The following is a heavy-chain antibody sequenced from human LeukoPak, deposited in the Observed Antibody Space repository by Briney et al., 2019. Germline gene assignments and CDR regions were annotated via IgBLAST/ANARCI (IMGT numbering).Heavy chain of an antibody. CDR1: GGSISPYY. D-gene: IGHD1-26*01. Sequence: SETLSLTCTVSGGSISPYYWSWIRQPPGKGLEWIGYIYYSGSTNYNPSLKSRVTISVDTSKNQFSLKLSSVTAADTAIYYCARRVTGATRRIDYWDQGTLVTVSS. J-gene: IGHJ4*02. CDR3: ARRVTGATRRIDY. V-gene: IGHV4-59*12. CDR2: IYYSGST.